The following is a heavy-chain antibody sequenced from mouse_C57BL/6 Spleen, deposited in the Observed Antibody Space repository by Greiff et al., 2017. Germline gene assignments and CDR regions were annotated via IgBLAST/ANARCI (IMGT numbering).Heavy chain of an antibody. V-gene: IGHV2-2*01. CDR2: IWSGGST. CDR3: ARGYGSRRWYFDV. D-gene: IGHD1-1*01. J-gene: IGHJ1*03. Sequence: QVQLQQSGPGLVQPSQSLSITCPVSGFSLTSYGVHWVRQSPGKGLEWLGVIWSGGSTDYNAAFISRLSISKDNSKSQVFFKMNSLQADDTAIYYCARGYGSRRWYFDVWGTGTTVTVSS. CDR1: GFSLTSYG.